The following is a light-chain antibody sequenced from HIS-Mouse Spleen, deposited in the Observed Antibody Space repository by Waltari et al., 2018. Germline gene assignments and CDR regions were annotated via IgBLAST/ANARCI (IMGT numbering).Light chain of an antibody. CDR2: DAS. Sequence: DIQMTQSPSSLSASVGDRVTITCQASQDISNYLNWYQQKPGKAPKLLIYDASNLETGVPSRFSGSGFWTDFTFTISSLQPEDIATYYCQQYDNLLSLTFGGGTKVEIK. J-gene: IGKJ4*01. V-gene: IGKV1-33*01. CDR3: QQYDNLLSLT. CDR1: QDISNY.